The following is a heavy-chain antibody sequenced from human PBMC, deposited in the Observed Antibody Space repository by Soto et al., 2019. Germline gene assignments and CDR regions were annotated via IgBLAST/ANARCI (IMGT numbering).Heavy chain of an antibody. D-gene: IGHD1-1*01. Sequence: SETLSLTCGVYGGSFSGYQWNWIRQSPGQGLEWIGEINHSGTTKYNPSPESRINLSVDTSKKQFSLKMFSVTAADTAIYYCARGWRFDPWGQGTQVTVSS. CDR2: INHSGTT. V-gene: IGHV4-34*01. J-gene: IGHJ5*02. CDR3: ARGWRFDP. CDR1: GGSFSGYQ.